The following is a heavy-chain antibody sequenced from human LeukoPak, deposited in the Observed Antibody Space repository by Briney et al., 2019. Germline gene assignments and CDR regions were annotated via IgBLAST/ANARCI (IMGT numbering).Heavy chain of an antibody. D-gene: IGHD6-19*01. V-gene: IGHV3-30*03. CDR2: ISYDGSNK. CDR3: LVVAGTGYFDY. Sequence: PGRSLRLSCAASGFTFSSYGMRWVRQAPGKGLDSVAGISYDGSNKYYADSVKGRFTISRDNSKNTLYLQMNSLSAEDPAVYYRLVVAGTGYFDYWGQGTLVTVSS. J-gene: IGHJ4*02. CDR1: GFTFSSYG.